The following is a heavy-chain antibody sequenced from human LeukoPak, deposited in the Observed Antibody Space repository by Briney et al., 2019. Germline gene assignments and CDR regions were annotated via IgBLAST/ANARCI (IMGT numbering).Heavy chain of an antibody. CDR1: GYTRTELS. V-gene: IGHV1-18*01. CDR3: ARESGGNTMAGDY. Sequence: ASVKVSCKVSGYTRTELSMHWVRQAPGQGLEWMGWISTYTGDTNFAQNFQGRVTLTTDTTTSTAYMELRSLRSDDTAVYYCARESGGNTMAGDYWGQGTLVTVSS. D-gene: IGHD2-15*01. J-gene: IGHJ4*02. CDR2: ISTYTGDT.